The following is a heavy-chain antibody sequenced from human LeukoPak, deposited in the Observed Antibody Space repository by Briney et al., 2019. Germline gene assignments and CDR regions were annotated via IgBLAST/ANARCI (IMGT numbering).Heavy chain of an antibody. D-gene: IGHD2-15*01. CDR3: AKDLDCSGGTCHKTVDY. CDR1: GFTFSAFG. J-gene: IGHJ4*02. CDR2: IRFDASDK. V-gene: IGHV3-30*02. Sequence: GGSLRLSCAASGFTFSAFGMHWVSQAPGKGPEWVAFIRFDASDKFYADSVKGQFTISRDNSKNTLHLQMNSLSSEDTAVYYCAKDLDCSGGTCHKTVDYGGRRTLVTVSS.